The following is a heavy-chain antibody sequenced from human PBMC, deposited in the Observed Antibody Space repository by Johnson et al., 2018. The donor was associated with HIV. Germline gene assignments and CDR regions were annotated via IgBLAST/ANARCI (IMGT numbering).Heavy chain of an antibody. J-gene: IGHJ3*02. V-gene: IGHV3-13*01. CDR3: ARDFYYSFWTGYSRNDAFDI. Sequence: MLLVESGGGLVQPGGSLRLSCAASGFTFSSYDMHWVRQATGKGLEWVLAIGTAGDTYYPGSVKGRFTISRENAKNSLFLQMNSLRAEDTAVYYCARDFYYSFWTGYSRNDAFDIWGQGTMVTVSS. CDR2: IGTAGDT. D-gene: IGHD3/OR15-3a*01. CDR1: GFTFSSYD.